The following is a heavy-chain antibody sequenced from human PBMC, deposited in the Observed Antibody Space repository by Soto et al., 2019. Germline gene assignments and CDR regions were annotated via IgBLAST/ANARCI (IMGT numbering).Heavy chain of an antibody. CDR3: ARGFPLWFDP. J-gene: IGHJ5*02. CDR2: IIPIFGTA. D-gene: IGHD3-16*02. V-gene: IGHV1-69*13. CDR1: GGTFRSYA. Sequence: SVKVSCKASGGTFRSYAISWVRQAPGQGLEWMGGIIPIFGTANYAQKFQGRVTITADESASTAYMELSSLRSEDTAVYYCARGFPLWFDPWGQGTLVTVSS.